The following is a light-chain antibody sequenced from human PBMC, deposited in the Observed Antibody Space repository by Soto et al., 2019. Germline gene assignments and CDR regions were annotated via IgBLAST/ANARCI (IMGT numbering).Light chain of an antibody. CDR1: SSNIGSNI. CDR2: SNN. V-gene: IGLV1-44*01. J-gene: IGLJ3*02. CDR3: AAWDDSLNGPGV. Sequence: QSVLTQPPSASGTPGQRVTISCSGSSSNIGSNIVSWYQQLPGTAPKLHIYSNNQRPSGFPDRFSGSKSGTSASLAISGLQSEDEADYYCAAWDDSLNGPGVFGGGTKLTV.